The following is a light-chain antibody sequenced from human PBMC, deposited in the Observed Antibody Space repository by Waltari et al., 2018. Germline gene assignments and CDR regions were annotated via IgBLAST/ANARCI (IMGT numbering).Light chain of an antibody. CDR2: ATS. J-gene: IGKJ4*01. V-gene: IGKV3-20*01. CDR3: QQYGSSIT. Sequence: EIVLTQSPGTLSLSPGERATLSCRASQSVSSAYFAWYQHKPGQAPRLVMFATSIRGTGIPDRFGGGGSGTDFTRTISRLEPEDFAVYYCQQYGSSITFGGGTKVEIK. CDR1: QSVSSAY.